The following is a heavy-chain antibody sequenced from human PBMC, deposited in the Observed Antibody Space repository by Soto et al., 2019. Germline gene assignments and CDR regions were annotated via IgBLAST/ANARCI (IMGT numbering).Heavy chain of an antibody. CDR1: GGSVSSGNYY. Sequence: QVQLQESGSGLVKPSETLSLTCTVSGGSVSSGNYYWSWIRQPSGKGLEWIGYIFHTGTTNYNPSLKSRVTISLDTSMNQFSLKLSSVTPADTAVYYCTRAPVSGSYCFDFWGQGTPVTVSS. CDR3: TRAPVSGSYCFDF. CDR2: IFHTGTT. J-gene: IGHJ4*02. V-gene: IGHV4-61*01. D-gene: IGHD1-26*01.